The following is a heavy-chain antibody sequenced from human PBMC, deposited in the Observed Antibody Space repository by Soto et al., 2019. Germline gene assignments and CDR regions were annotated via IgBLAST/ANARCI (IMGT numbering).Heavy chain of an antibody. CDR3: ASARVAGTTHGLAY. V-gene: IGHV4-34*01. Sequence: PSETLSLTCVVSGGSLSDYFWSWIRQPPGMALEWIGEINHLGSINYNPSLKSRVTMSVDTSKNQFSLKLSSVTAADTAVYYCASARVAGTTHGLAYRGQETGVTVSS. J-gene: IGHJ4*02. CDR1: GGSLSDYF. CDR2: INHLGSI. D-gene: IGHD6-19*01.